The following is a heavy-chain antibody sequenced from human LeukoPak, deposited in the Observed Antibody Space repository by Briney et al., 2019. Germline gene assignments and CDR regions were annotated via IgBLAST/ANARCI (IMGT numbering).Heavy chain of an antibody. V-gene: IGHV1-8*01. CDR2: MNPEIGST. Sequence: ASVKLSCKASGYTFSNYDITWVRQATGQGPEWMGWMNPEIGSTGRAPRFQGRVTMTTDSAITTAYMELSRLRFEDTAVYYCTRAIRHQLLSDYWGQGTLVTVSS. J-gene: IGHJ4*02. D-gene: IGHD2-2*01. CDR1: GYTFSNYD. CDR3: TRAIRHQLLSDY.